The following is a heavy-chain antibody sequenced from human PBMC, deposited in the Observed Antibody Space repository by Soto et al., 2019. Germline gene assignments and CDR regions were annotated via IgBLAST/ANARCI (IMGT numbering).Heavy chain of an antibody. CDR3: AKDVNDPHNSGDYTFHY. CDR2: VSYDGSHE. J-gene: IGHJ4*02. V-gene: IGHV3-30*18. Sequence: QVQLVESGGGVVQPGTSLRLSCAASGFTFSSYAMHWVRQAPGKGLEWVAVVSYDGSHEFYADFVEGRFTIARDNSKDTLYLQMNSLRAEDTAAYYCAKDVNDPHNSGDYTFHYWGQGTLVTVSS. CDR1: GFTFSSYA. D-gene: IGHD4-17*01.